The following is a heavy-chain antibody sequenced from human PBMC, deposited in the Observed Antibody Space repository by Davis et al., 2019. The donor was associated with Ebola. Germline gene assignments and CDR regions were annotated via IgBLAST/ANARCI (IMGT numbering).Heavy chain of an antibody. V-gene: IGHV4-38-2*02. Sequence: PSETLSLTCTVSGYSISSGYYWGWIRQPPGKGLEWIGSIYHSGSTYYNPSLKSRVTISVDTSKNQFSLKLSSVTAADTAVYYCASGGGYDILTGYYYHYYYYYMDVWGKGTTVTVSS. CDR3: ASGGGYDILTGYYYHYYYYYMDV. J-gene: IGHJ6*03. CDR1: GYSISSGYY. CDR2: IYHSGST. D-gene: IGHD3-9*01.